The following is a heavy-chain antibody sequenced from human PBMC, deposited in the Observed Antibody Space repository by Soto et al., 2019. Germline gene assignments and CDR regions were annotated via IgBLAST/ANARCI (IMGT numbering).Heavy chain of an antibody. V-gene: IGHV3-9*01. CDR3: AKDIWFGELLSPLDY. CDR2: ISWNSGSI. CDR1: GFTFDDYA. J-gene: IGHJ4*02. Sequence: EVQLVESGGGLVQPGRSLRLSCAASGFTFDDYAMHWVRQAPGKGLEWVSGISWNSGSIGYADSVKGRFTISRDNAKNSLYLQMNSLRAEDTALYYCAKDIWFGELLSPLDYWGQGNLVTVSS. D-gene: IGHD3-10*01.